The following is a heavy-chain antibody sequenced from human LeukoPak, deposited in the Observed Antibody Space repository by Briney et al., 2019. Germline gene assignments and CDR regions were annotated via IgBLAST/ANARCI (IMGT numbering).Heavy chain of an antibody. CDR3: TRVAVPGTVDY. CDR1: GYSISSGCY. CDR2: IYHSEST. J-gene: IGHJ4*02. Sequence: SETLSLTCAVSGYSISSGCYWGWIRQPPGKGLEWIGSIYHSESTYYNPSLKSRVTISVDTSKNQFSLKRTSVTATDTAVYYCTRVAVPGTVDYWGQGTLVTVSS. V-gene: IGHV4-38-2*01. D-gene: IGHD6-19*01.